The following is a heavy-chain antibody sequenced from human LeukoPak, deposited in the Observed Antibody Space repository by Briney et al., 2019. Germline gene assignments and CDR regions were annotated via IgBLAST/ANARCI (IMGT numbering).Heavy chain of an antibody. Sequence: ASVKVSCKASGSTFTGYYMHWVRQAPGQGLEWMGRINPNSGGTNYAQKFQGRVTMTRDTSISTAYMELSRLRSDDTAVYYCAREKWFGESHDAFDIWGQGTMVTVSS. V-gene: IGHV1-2*06. CDR3: AREKWFGESHDAFDI. CDR2: INPNSGGT. J-gene: IGHJ3*02. CDR1: GSTFTGYY. D-gene: IGHD3-10*01.